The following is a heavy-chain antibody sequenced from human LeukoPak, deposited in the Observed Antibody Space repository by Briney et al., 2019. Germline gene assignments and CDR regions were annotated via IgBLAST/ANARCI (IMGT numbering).Heavy chain of an antibody. Sequence: ASVKVSCKASGYTFTSYDINWVRQATGQGLEWIGWMNPNSGNTGYAQKFQGRVTMTRNTSISTAYMELSSLRSEDTAVYYCARGRSGALRYYGMDVWGQGTTVTVSS. CDR1: GYTFTSYD. V-gene: IGHV1-8*01. J-gene: IGHJ6*02. D-gene: IGHD5-12*01. CDR3: ARGRSGALRYYGMDV. CDR2: MNPNSGNT.